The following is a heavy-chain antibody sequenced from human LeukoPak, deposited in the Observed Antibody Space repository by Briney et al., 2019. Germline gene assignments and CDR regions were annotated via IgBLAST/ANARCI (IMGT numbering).Heavy chain of an antibody. CDR2: ISAYNGNT. D-gene: IGHD4-11*01. J-gene: IGHJ4*02. Sequence: ASVKVSCKASGYTFTSYGISWVRQAPGQGLEWMGWISAYNGNTNYAQKLQGRVTMTTDTSTSTAYMELRSLRSDDTAVYYCARDRFHPSHDYSGEDYWGQGTLVTVSS. V-gene: IGHV1-18*01. CDR1: GYTFTSYG. CDR3: ARDRFHPSHDYSGEDY.